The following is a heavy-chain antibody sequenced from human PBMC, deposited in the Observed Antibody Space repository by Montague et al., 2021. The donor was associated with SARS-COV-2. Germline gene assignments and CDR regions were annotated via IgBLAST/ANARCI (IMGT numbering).Heavy chain of an antibody. J-gene: IGHJ4*02. V-gene: IGHV6-1*01. CDR2: TYYRSKWYN. Sequence: CAISGDSVASNSAAWNWVRQSPSRGLEWLGRTYYRSKWYNDYAVSVKSRITINPDTSKNQFSLQLNPVTPEDTAAYYCARDGGLYSSSWYLGYFDYWGQGTLVTVSS. D-gene: IGHD6-13*01. CDR1: GDSVASNSAA. CDR3: ARDGGLYSSSWYLGYFDY.